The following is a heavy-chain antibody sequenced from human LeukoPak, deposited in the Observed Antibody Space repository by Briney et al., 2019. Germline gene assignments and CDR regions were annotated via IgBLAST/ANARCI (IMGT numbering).Heavy chain of an antibody. CDR3: TKDPGNSLYYFDY. D-gene: IGHD5-18*01. Sequence: PGGSLRLSCAASGFTFTSYTMTWVRQAPGMGLEWVSAISAGGSSTSYADSVKGRFTISRDNSRDTLYLQMNSLRAEDTAIYYCTKDPGNSLYYFDYWGQGTLVTVSS. V-gene: IGHV3-23*01. J-gene: IGHJ4*02. CDR2: ISAGGSST. CDR1: GFTFTSYT.